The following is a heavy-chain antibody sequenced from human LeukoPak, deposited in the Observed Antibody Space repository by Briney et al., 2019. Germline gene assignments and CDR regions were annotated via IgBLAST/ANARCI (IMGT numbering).Heavy chain of an antibody. CDR3: AKEDLGYFDY. V-gene: IGHV3-43*01. D-gene: IGHD3/OR15-3a*01. Sequence: PGGSLRLSCAASGFTFDDYTMHWVRQAPGKGLEWVSLISWDGGSTYYADSVKGRFTISRDNSKSSLYLQMNSLRTEDTALYYCAKEDLGYFDYWGQGTLVTVSS. J-gene: IGHJ4*02. CDR2: ISWDGGST. CDR1: GFTFDDYT.